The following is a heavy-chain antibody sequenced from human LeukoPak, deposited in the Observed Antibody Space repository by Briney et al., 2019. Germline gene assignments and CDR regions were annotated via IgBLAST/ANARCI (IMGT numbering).Heavy chain of an antibody. J-gene: IGHJ6*02. Sequence: SQTLSLTCAVSGGSISSGGYFWSWIRQPPGKGLEWIGEINHSRSTNYNPSLKSRITISVDTSKNQFSLKLSSVTAADTAVYYCARGGKAPRRYYYGMDVWGQGTTVTVSS. CDR1: GGSISSGGYF. CDR3: ARGGKAPRRYYYGMDV. CDR2: INHSRST. V-gene: IGHV4-30-2*01.